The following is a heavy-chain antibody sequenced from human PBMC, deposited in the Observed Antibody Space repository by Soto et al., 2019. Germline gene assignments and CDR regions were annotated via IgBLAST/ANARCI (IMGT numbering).Heavy chain of an antibody. J-gene: IGHJ4*02. CDR1: GDSLSAYS. CDR3: AREGNLGRWLQPLDF. CDR2: IHYNGNT. Sequence: PSETLSLTCTVSGDSLSAYSWSRVRQPPGKGLEWIGNIHYNGNTKYSPSLKSRVTMSVDTSKNHFSLRLISVTAADTAIYFCAREGNLGRWLQPLDFWGQGTLVNGSS. V-gene: IGHV4-59*01. D-gene: IGHD5-12*01.